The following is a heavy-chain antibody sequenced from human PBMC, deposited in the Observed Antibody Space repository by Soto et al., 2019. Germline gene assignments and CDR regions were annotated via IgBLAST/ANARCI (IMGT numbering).Heavy chain of an antibody. Sequence: QVQLQESGPGLVRPSQTLSLTCTVSGGPIRSGGYYWSWIRQRPGKGLEWIGYFYSSGSTYYNPSLKSRVFISVDTSKNQLSRRLSSVTAADTAVYYCARAQQQLAEDYWGQGTLVTVSS. J-gene: IGHJ4*02. V-gene: IGHV4-31*03. D-gene: IGHD6-13*01. CDR3: ARAQQQLAEDY. CDR2: FYSSGST. CDR1: GGPIRSGGYY.